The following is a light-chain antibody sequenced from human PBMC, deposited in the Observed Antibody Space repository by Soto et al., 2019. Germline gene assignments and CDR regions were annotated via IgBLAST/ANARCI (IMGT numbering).Light chain of an antibody. CDR3: CPYAGIYV. CDR2: EVT. Sequence: QSVLTQPASVSGSPGQSITISCTGTSRDVGRYNLVSWYQQHPGKAPKLMIYEVTKRPSGVSHRFSGSKSGTTASLTISGLQAEDEADYYCCPYAGIYVFGSGTKLTVL. V-gene: IGLV2-23*02. J-gene: IGLJ1*01. CDR1: SRDVGRYNL.